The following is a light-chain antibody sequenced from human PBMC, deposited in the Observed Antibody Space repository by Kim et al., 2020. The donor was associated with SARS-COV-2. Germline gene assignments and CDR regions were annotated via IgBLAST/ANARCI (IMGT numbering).Light chain of an antibody. CDR1: QSVLYSSNNENY. CDR3: QQYYSTPRT. CDR2: RAS. Sequence: DIVMTQSPDSLAVSLGERATINCKSSQSVLYSSNNENYLAWYQQKPGQPPKLLLYRASTRESGVPDRFSGSGSGTDFTLTISSLQAEDVAVYYCQQYYSTPRTFGQGTKVDIK. V-gene: IGKV4-1*01. J-gene: IGKJ1*01.